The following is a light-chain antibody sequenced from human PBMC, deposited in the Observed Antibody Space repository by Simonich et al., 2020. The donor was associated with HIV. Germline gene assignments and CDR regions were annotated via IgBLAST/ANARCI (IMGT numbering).Light chain of an antibody. J-gene: IGKJ1*01. Sequence: DIQMTQSSSILSASVGDRVTITCRASQSIRSWLAWYQQKPGKAPKLLIYAASSMQSGVPSRFSGSGSGTDFTLTISSLQPEDFATYYCQQSYSTPWTFGQGTKVEIK. V-gene: IGKV1-39*01. CDR1: QSIRSW. CDR3: QQSYSTPWT. CDR2: AAS.